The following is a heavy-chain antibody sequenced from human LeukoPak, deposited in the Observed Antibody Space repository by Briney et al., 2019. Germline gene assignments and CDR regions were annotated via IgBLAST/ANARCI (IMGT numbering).Heavy chain of an antibody. CDR1: GFTFSNYW. V-gene: IGHV3-74*01. CDR2: IISDGSRT. CDR3: VRDGDNLGRDFDY. D-gene: IGHD4-17*01. J-gene: IGHJ4*02. Sequence: GSLRLSCAASGFTFSNYWMYWVRQASGKGLVWVSQIISDGSRTYYADSVKGRFTISRDNTKNTLYLQINSLRAEDTAVYYCVRDGDNLGRDFDYWGQGTLVTVSS.